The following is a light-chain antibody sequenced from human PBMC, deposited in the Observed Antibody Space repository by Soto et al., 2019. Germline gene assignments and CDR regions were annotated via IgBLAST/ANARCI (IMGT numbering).Light chain of an antibody. J-gene: IGKJ3*01. CDR1: QSVSSN. CDR3: QQRSSWPAT. V-gene: IGKV3-15*01. Sequence: EIAMTQSPATLSVSPGERASLSCRASQSVSSNLAWYQQKPGQAPRLLFYGASTRATGIPARFSGSGSGTEFTLTISSLQSEDFAVYYCQQRSSWPATFGPGTKVDIK. CDR2: GAS.